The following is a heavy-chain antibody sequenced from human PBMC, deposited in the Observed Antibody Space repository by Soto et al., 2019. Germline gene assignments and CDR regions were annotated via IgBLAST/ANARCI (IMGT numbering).Heavy chain of an antibody. J-gene: IGHJ4*02. Sequence: QVQLQESGPGLVKPSETLSLTCTVSGGSISSYYWSWIRQPPGKGLEWIGYIYYSGSTNYNPSLKIRVTISVDTSKSQFSLKLSSVTAADTAVYYGARAWGGTVFDYWGQGTLVTVSS. D-gene: IGHD3-16*01. CDR3: ARAWGGTVFDY. CDR1: GGSISSYY. V-gene: IGHV4-59*08. CDR2: IYYSGST.